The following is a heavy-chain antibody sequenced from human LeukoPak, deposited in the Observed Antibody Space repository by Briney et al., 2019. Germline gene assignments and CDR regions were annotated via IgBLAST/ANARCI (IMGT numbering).Heavy chain of an antibody. Sequence: GGSLRLSCSAPGFIFNSQGVHWVRQAPGKGLEWVTFIRYDGSNKFYAASVKGRFTISRDNSKNTLYLQMNSLRAEDTAVYYCAKEIAALLWGQGTLVTVSS. CDR2: IRYDGSNK. CDR3: AKEIAALL. J-gene: IGHJ4*02. V-gene: IGHV3-30*02. CDR1: GFIFNSQG. D-gene: IGHD6-6*01.